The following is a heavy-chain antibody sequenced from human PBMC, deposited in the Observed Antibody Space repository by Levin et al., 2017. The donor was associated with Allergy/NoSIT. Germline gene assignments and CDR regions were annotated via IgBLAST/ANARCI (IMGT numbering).Heavy chain of an antibody. CDR3: VKGGGSGWHYDY. CDR1: GFTFGSSW. V-gene: IGHV3-7*01. D-gene: IGHD6-19*01. J-gene: IGHJ4*02. Sequence: GGSLRLSCEASGFTFGSSWMSWVRQPPGKGLEWVANINQDGSEENYVDPVKGRFTISRDNAKKSLYLQMNSLRVEDTAVYYCVKGGGSGWHYDYWGQGTLVTVSS. CDR2: INQDGSEE.